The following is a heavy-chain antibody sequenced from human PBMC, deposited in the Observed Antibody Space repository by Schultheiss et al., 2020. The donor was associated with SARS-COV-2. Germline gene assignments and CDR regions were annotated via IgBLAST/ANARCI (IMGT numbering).Heavy chain of an antibody. CDR3: ARAAAGMGYYYYYGMDV. V-gene: IGHV1-3*01. J-gene: IGHJ6*02. CDR2: INAGNGNT. Sequence: ASVKVSCKASGYTFTSYAMHWVRQAPGQRLEWMGWINAGNGNTKYSQKFQGRVTITRDTSASTAYMELSSLRSEDTAVYYCARAAAGMGYYYYYGMDVWGQGTTVTVSS. D-gene: IGHD6-13*01. CDR1: GYTFTSYA.